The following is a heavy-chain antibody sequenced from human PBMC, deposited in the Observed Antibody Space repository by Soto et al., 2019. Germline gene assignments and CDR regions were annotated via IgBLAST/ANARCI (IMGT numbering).Heavy chain of an antibody. D-gene: IGHD3-9*01. Sequence: EVQLVESGGGLVKPGGSLRLSCVASGFNLSHPWMTWVRQAAGKGREWVGRIKSKTDGGTADYAEHVKDRATTSRDDSKNTFYLQMNSLKTDDTAVYYCTTGIYYDILTGYHNVAYWGQGALVTVSS. CDR1: GFNLSHPW. CDR2: IKSKTDGGTA. CDR3: TTGIYYDILTGYHNVAY. J-gene: IGHJ4*02. V-gene: IGHV3-15*01.